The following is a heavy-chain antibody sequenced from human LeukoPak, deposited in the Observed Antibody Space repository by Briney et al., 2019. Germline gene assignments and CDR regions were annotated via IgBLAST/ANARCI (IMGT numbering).Heavy chain of an antibody. V-gene: IGHV4-59*12. CDR1: GGSISSYY. J-gene: IGHJ3*02. Sequence: SETLSLTCTVSGGSISSYYWSWIRQPPGKGLEWIGYIYYSGSTNYNPSLKSRVTISVDTSNNQFSLKLSSVTAADTAVYYCASRTVTGGFDAFDIWGQGTMVTVSS. CDR3: ASRTVTGGFDAFDI. D-gene: IGHD4-17*01. CDR2: IYYSGST.